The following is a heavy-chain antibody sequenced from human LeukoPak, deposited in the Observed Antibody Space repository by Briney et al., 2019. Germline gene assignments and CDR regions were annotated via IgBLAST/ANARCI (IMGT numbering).Heavy chain of an antibody. CDR1: RFTFSSYS. CDR3: AYGSGRFDAFDI. V-gene: IGHV3-23*01. J-gene: IGHJ3*02. D-gene: IGHD3-10*01. Sequence: GGSLRLSCAASRFTFSSYSMSWVRQAPGKGLEWVSAISGSGGSTYYADSVKGRFTISRDNSKNTLYLQMNSLRAEDTAVYYCAYGSGRFDAFDIWGQGTMVTVSS. CDR2: ISGSGGST.